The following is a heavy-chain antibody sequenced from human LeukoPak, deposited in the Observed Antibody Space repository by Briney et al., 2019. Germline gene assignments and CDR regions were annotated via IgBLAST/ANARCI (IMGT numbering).Heavy chain of an antibody. CDR1: GYTFTGYY. J-gene: IGHJ4*02. D-gene: IGHD1-26*01. CDR3: ARAGQMGATDFDY. CDR2: INPNSGGT. Sequence: ASVKVSCKASGYTFTGYYMHWVRQAPGQGLEWMGWINPNSGGTNYAQKFQGRVTMTRDTSISIAYMELSRLRSDDTAVYYCARAGQMGATDFDYWGQGTLVTVSS. V-gene: IGHV1-2*02.